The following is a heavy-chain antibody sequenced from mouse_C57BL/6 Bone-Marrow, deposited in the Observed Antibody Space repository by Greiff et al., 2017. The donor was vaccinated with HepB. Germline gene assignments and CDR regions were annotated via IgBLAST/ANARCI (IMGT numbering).Heavy chain of an antibody. CDR1: GYTFTSYW. J-gene: IGHJ2*01. V-gene: IGHV1-7*01. D-gene: IGHD1-1*01. Sequence: QVHVKQSGAELAKPGASVKLSCKASGYTFTSYWMHWVKQRPGQGLEWIGYINPSSGYTKYNQKFKDKATLTADKSSSTAYMQLSSLTYEDSAVYYCLLRYLGFDYWGQGTTLTVSS. CDR3: LLRYLGFDY. CDR2: INPSSGYT.